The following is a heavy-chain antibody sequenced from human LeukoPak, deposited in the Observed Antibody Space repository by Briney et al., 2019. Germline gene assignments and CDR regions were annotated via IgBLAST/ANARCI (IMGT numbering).Heavy chain of an antibody. V-gene: IGHV1-69-2*01. CDR1: GYPFTDHY. Sequence: ATVKISCKASGYPFTDHYIHWVHQAPGKGLEWMGQIDPEDGETIYAEKFQGRVTISADTSTDTSYMELSGLRPEDTAMFYCAILRSGWYFDNWGQGTLVTVSS. CDR3: AILRSGWYFDN. J-gene: IGHJ4*02. CDR2: IDPEDGET. D-gene: IGHD6-19*01.